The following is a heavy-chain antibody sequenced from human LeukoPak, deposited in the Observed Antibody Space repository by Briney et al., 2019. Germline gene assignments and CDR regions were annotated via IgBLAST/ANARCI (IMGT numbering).Heavy chain of an antibody. Sequence: PSETLSLTCTVSGGSISSSSYYWGWIRQPPGKGLEWIGSIYYSGSTYYNPSLKSRVTISVDTSKNQFSLRLTSVTAADTAVYYCAKAVAAAGRFGFDPWGQGTLVTVSS. D-gene: IGHD6-13*01. CDR3: AKAVAAAGRFGFDP. J-gene: IGHJ5*02. V-gene: IGHV4-39*07. CDR1: GGSISSSSYY. CDR2: IYYSGST.